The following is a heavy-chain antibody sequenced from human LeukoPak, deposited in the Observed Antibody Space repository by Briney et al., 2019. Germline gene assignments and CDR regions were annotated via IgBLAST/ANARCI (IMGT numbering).Heavy chain of an antibody. Sequence: ASVKVSCKASGGTFSSYAISWVRQAPGQGLEWMGGIIPIFGTANYAQKFQGRVTITTDESTSTAYMELSSLRSEDTAVYYCARTPLSGLYYFDYWGQGALVTVSS. V-gene: IGHV1-69*05. CDR3: ARTPLSGLYYFDY. J-gene: IGHJ4*02. CDR1: GGTFSSYA. D-gene: IGHD6-19*01. CDR2: IIPIFGTA.